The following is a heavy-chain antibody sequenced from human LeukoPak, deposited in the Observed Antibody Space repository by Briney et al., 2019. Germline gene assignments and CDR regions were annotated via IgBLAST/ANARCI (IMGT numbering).Heavy chain of an antibody. CDR2: TNPNSGNT. CDR1: GYTFTSYD. V-gene: IGHV1-8*03. D-gene: IGHD5-12*01. CDR3: AREGLVATIDY. Sequence: ASVKVSCKAPGYTFTSYDINWVRQATGQGLEWMGWTNPNSGNTGYAQKFQGRVTITRNTSISTAYMELSSLRSEDTAVYYCAREGLVATIDYWGQGTLVTVSS. J-gene: IGHJ4*02.